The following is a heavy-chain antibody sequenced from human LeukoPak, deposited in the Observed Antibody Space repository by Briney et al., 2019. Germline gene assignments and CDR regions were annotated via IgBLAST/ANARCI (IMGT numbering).Heavy chain of an antibody. CDR1: GGSFSGYY. V-gene: IGHV4-34*01. CDR2: INHSGST. Sequence: PSETLSLTCAVYGGSFSGYYWSWIRQPPGKGLEWIGEINHSGSTHYNPSLKSRVTISVDTSKNQFSLKLSSVTAADTAVYFCARRGSGWGRWGQGTLVAVSS. D-gene: IGHD6-19*01. CDR3: ARRGSGWGR. J-gene: IGHJ4*02.